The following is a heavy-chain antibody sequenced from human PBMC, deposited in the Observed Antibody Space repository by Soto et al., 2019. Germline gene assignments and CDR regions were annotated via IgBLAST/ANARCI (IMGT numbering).Heavy chain of an antibody. J-gene: IGHJ4*02. D-gene: IGHD3-3*02. Sequence: GGSLRLSCAASGFTFSSYTMNWVRQAPGKGLEWVSSISSSSTYIYYADSVKGRFTISRDNAKNSLYLQMNSLKAEDTAVYYCARVGPELEHFFFWLWGQGTLVTVSS. CDR3: ARVGPELEHFFFWL. V-gene: IGHV3-21*01. CDR1: GFTFSSYT. CDR2: ISSSSTYI.